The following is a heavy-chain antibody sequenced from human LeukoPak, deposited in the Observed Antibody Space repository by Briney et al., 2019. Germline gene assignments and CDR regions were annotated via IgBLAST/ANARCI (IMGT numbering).Heavy chain of an antibody. J-gene: IGHJ4*02. CDR2: INPNSGGT. CDR3: ARGQYSSSCAGGY. D-gene: IGHD6-13*01. Sequence: ASVKVSCKASGYTFPGYYMHWVRQAPGQGLEWMGRINPNSGGTNYAQKFQGRVTMTRDTSTSTVYMELSSLRSEDTAVYYCARGQYSSSCAGGYWGQGTLVTVSS. V-gene: IGHV1-2*06. CDR1: GYTFPGYY.